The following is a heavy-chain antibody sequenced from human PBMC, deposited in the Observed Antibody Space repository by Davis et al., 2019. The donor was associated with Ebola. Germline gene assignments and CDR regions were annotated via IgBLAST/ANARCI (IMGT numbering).Heavy chain of an antibody. D-gene: IGHD6-19*01. Sequence: HTGGSLRLSCVASGFTFSNYWMHWIRQAPGKGLVWVSRINPDGTITTYADSVEGRFTISRDNSKNTLYVQMNSLRPEDTAVYYCAKDLYPSGWSSALFDYWGQGTLVTVSS. CDR2: INPDGTIT. J-gene: IGHJ4*02. CDR3: AKDLYPSGWSSALFDY. CDR1: GFTFSNYW. V-gene: IGHV3-74*01.